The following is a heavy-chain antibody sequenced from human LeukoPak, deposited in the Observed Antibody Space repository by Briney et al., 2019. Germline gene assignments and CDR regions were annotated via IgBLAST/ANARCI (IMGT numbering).Heavy chain of an antibody. CDR2: INPNGGGT. CDR3: ARDLTGASGDY. J-gene: IGHJ4*02. V-gene: IGHV1-2*02. D-gene: IGHD3-10*01. CDR1: GYTFMDSY. Sequence: ASVKVSCKASGYTFMDSYMHWVRQAPAQGLEWMAWINPNGGGTHYAQRFQGRVTLTLDTSINTAYMELNSLRSDDSAIYYCARDLTGASGDYWGQGTLVTVSS.